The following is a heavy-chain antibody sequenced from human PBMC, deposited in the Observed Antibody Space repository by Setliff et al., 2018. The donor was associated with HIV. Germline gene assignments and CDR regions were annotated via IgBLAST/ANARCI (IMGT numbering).Heavy chain of an antibody. V-gene: IGHV4-39*07. CDR2: IHYNDGKT. J-gene: IGHJ6*02. CDR3: ARRGDFFYYAMDV. Sequence: TSETLSLTCTVSGDSITNSMHYWSWIRQPPGKGLEFIGSIHYNDGKTYYNASLKSRVTISVDRSKNQFSLKLSSVTAADTAVYYCARRGDFFYYAMDVWGQGTTVTVSS. CDR1: GDSITNSMHY.